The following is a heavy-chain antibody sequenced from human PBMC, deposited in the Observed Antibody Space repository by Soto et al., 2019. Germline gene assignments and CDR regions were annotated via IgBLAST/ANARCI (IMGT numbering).Heavy chain of an antibody. CDR2: ISSSSSTI. Sequence: GGSLRLSCAASGFTFSSYSMNWVRQAPGKGLEWVSYISSSSSTIYYADSVKGRFTISRDNAKNSLYLQMNSLRDEDTAVYYWARDHPFAVDIYRLSPETIAAAGTEWFDPWGQGTLVTVSS. CDR3: ARDHPFAVDIYRLSPETIAAAGTEWFDP. CDR1: GFTFSSYS. D-gene: IGHD6-13*01. J-gene: IGHJ5*02. V-gene: IGHV3-48*02.